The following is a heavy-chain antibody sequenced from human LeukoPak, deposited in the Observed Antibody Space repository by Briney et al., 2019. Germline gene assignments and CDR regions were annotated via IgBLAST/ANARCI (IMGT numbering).Heavy chain of an antibody. D-gene: IGHD4-17*01. V-gene: IGHV3-30*03. CDR3: ARDLGDYVWSYFQH. Sequence: QPGGSLRLSCAASGFTFSSYGMHWVRQAPGKGLEWVAVISYDGSNKYYADSVKGRFTISRDNSKNTLYLQMNSLRAEDPAVYYCARDLGDYVWSYFQHWGQGTLVTVSS. CDR2: ISYDGSNK. CDR1: GFTFSSYG. J-gene: IGHJ1*01.